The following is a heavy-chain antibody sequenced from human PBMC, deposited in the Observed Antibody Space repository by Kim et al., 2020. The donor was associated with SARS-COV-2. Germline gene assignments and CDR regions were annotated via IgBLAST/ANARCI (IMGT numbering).Heavy chain of an antibody. Sequence: SETLSLTCTFSGGSISSYYWSWIRQPPGKGLEWIGDIYYSGSTNYNPSHKSRVTISVDTYKNKFSLKLSSVTAADTAVYYCARGQRITIFGVVREMDVWGQGPTVTVSS. CDR1: GGSISSYY. J-gene: IGHJ6*02. V-gene: IGHV4-59*13. CDR3: ARGQRITIFGVVREMDV. D-gene: IGHD3-3*01. CDR2: IYYSGST.